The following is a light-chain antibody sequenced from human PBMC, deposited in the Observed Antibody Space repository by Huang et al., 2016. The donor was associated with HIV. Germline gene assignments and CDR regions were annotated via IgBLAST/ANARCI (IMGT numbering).Light chain of an antibody. Sequence: EIVLTQSPGTLSLSPGEIATLSCRASQSVSSSYLAWYQQKPGQAPRLLFYGASSRAPGIPDRFSGSGSGTDFTLTISRLEPEDFAVYYCQQYDSSPWTFGQGTKVEIK. CDR3: QQYDSSPWT. V-gene: IGKV3-20*01. CDR1: QSVSSSY. J-gene: IGKJ1*01. CDR2: GAS.